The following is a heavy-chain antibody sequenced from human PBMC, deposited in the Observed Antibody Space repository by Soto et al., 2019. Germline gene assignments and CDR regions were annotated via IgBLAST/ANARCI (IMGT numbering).Heavy chain of an antibody. V-gene: IGHV1-3*01. J-gene: IGHJ4*02. CDR1: GYSFTNSA. CDR2: INAGSGSA. CDR3: ARDHSGSYLPLFDY. D-gene: IGHD1-26*01. Sequence: QVQLVQSGAEVKKPGASVKVSCKASGYSFTNSAIHWLRQAPGQRLEWMGWINAGSGSAKYSQKFQGRVTITRDTPASTAYMELSSLKSEDTAMYYCARDHSGSYLPLFDYWGQATLITVSS.